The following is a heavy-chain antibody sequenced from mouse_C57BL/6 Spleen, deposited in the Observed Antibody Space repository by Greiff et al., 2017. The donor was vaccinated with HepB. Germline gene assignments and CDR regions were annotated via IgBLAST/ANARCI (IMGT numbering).Heavy chain of an antibody. Sequence: EVNVVESGGDLVKPGGSLKLSCAASGFTFSSSGISWVRQTPDKRLEWVATISSGGSYTYYPDSVKGRFTISRDNAKNTLYLQMSSLKSEDTAMYYCARHDYGSSYRVSFAYWGQGTLVTVSA. CDR3: ARHDYGSSYRVSFAY. CDR2: ISSGGSYT. J-gene: IGHJ3*01. D-gene: IGHD1-1*01. V-gene: IGHV5-6*01. CDR1: GFTFSSSG.